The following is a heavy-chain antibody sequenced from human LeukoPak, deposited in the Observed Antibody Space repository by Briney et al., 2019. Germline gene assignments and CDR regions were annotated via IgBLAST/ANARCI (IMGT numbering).Heavy chain of an antibody. CDR1: GDSVSSGSNY. CDR3: ARYYCSGGSCYFDY. CDR2: IYNSWTT. J-gene: IGHJ4*02. V-gene: IGHV4-61*02. D-gene: IGHD2-15*01. Sequence: SETLSLTCTVSGDSVSSGSNYWSWIRQPAGKGLEWIGRIYNSWTTNYNPSLKSRVTISVDTSKNQFSLKLSSVIAADTAVYYCARYYCSGGSCYFDYWGQGTLVTVSS.